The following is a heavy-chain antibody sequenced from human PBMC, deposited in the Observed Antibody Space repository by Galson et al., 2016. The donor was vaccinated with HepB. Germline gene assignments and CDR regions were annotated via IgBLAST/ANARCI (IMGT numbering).Heavy chain of an antibody. CDR3: ARGGSRPIDY. CDR2: INTDWSST. J-gene: IGHJ4*02. V-gene: IGHV3-74*01. D-gene: IGHD1-26*01. CDR1: GFTFSSHW. Sequence: SLRLSCAASGFTFSSHWMHWVRQAPGKGLVWVSRINTDWSSTSYADSVKGRFTISRDNAKNTLYLQMNSLRAEDTAVYYCARGGSRPIDYWGQGTLVTVSS.